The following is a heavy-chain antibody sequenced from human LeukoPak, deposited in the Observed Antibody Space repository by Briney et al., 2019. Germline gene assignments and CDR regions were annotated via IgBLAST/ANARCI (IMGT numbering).Heavy chain of an antibody. V-gene: IGHV4-39*01. CDR2: SCYSGST. J-gene: IGHJ4*02. Sequence: SETLSLTCTVSGGSISSSSYYWGWIRQPPGKGREWIGSSCYSGSTYYNPSLKSRFTITVDTAKNQCSRELSPVTAADTAVYCCARHGPDYYFDYWGQGTLVTVSS. CDR1: GGSISSSSYY. CDR3: ARHGPDYYFDY.